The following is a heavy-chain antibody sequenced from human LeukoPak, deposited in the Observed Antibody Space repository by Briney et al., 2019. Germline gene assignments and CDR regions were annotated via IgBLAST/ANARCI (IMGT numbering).Heavy chain of an antibody. CDR2: VSGSGSTV. CDR3: VRQFAS. J-gene: IGHJ4*02. Sequence: GSLRLSCAASGFTFSDHIMNWVRQLPGKRLEWVAYVSGSGSTVYYADSVKGRFTISRDNGKSSLYLQMNSLRVEGTALYYCVRQFASWGQGTLVTVSS. V-gene: IGHV3-48*01. CDR1: GFTFSDHI.